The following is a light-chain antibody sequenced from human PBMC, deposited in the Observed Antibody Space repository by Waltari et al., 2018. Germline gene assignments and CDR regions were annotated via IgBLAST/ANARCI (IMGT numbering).Light chain of an antibody. J-gene: IGKJ2*03. CDR3: YQHSSGYS. CDR1: QSVSIY. Sequence: VILTQSPATLSFSPGERATLSCRASQSVSIYLAWYHQKPGQAPRLLIYGSSSRATGIPDRFSGSGSGTDFTLTISSLEPEDVGVYHCYQHSSGYSFGQGTKVEIK. V-gene: IGKV3-11*01. CDR2: GSS.